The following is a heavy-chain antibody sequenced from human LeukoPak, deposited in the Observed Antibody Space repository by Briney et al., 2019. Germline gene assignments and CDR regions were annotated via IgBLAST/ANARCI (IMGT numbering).Heavy chain of an antibody. CDR2: IYSGGST. Sequence: GGSLRLSCAASGFTVSSNYMSWVRQAPGKGLEGASGIYSGGSTYYAHSAKGRFTISRDNSKNTLYLQMNSLRAEDTAVYYCARDRYDFWSGTLDYWGQGTLVTVSS. D-gene: IGHD3-3*01. CDR3: ARDRYDFWSGTLDY. CDR1: GFTVSSNY. V-gene: IGHV3-66*01. J-gene: IGHJ4*02.